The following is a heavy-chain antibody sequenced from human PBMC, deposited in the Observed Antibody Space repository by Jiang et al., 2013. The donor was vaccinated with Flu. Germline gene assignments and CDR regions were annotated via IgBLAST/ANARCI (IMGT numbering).Heavy chain of an antibody. J-gene: IGHJ4*02. V-gene: IGHV3-30*18. CDR1: GFTFSSYG. CDR2: ISYDGSNK. D-gene: IGHD3-9*01. CDR3: AKVFSVYYDILTGYSSLDY. Sequence: RSLRLSCAASGFTFSSYGMHWVRQAPGKGLEWVAVISYDGSNKYYADSVKGRFTISRDNSKNTLYLQMNSLRAEDTAVYYCAKVFSVYYDILTGYSSLDYWGQGTLVTVSS.